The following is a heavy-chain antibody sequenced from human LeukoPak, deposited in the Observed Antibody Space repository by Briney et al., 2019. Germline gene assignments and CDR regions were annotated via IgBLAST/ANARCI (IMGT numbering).Heavy chain of an antibody. CDR2: IYYSGST. CDR3: ARTDYDFWSGHDAFDI. J-gene: IGHJ3*02. Sequence: SETLSLTCTVSGGSISSYYWSWIRQPPGKGPEWIGYIYYSGSTNYNPSLKSRVTISVDTSKNQFSLKLSSVTAADTAVYYCARTDYDFWSGHDAFDIWGQGTMVTVSS. V-gene: IGHV4-59*01. D-gene: IGHD3-3*01. CDR1: GGSISSYY.